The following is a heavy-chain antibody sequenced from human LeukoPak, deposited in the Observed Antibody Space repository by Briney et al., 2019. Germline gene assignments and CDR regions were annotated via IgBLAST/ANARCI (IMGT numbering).Heavy chain of an antibody. CDR1: GYTFTSYG. Sequence: ASVKVSCKASGYTFTSYGISWVRQAPGQGLEWMGWISAYNGNTNYAQKLQGRVTMTTDTSTSTAYMELRSLRSDDTAVYYCARALSLEVVVPAANWFDPWGQGTLVTVSS. CDR3: ARALSLEVVVPAANWFDP. D-gene: IGHD2-2*01. V-gene: IGHV1-18*01. CDR2: ISAYNGNT. J-gene: IGHJ5*02.